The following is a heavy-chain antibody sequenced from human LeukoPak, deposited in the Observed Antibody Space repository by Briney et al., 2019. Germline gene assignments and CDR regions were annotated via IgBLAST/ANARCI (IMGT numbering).Heavy chain of an antibody. CDR2: ISGSGGST. J-gene: IGHJ4*02. CDR1: GFTFGSYA. D-gene: IGHD3-10*01. CDR3: TRGSSGSYYNSRFDY. Sequence: GGSLRLSCAASGFTFGSYAMSWVRQAPGKGLEWVSAISGSGGSTYYAASVKGRSTISSDNSKNTLYLQMNSLRAEDTAMYYCTRGSSGSYYNSRFDYWGQGALVSVSS. V-gene: IGHV3-23*01.